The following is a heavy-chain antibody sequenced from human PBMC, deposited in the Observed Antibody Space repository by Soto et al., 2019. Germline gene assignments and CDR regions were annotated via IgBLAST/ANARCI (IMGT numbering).Heavy chain of an antibody. Sequence: PEGSLRLSCATSGFTFTNYAMTWVRQGPGKGLEWVSSISAGGVSTYFADSVKGRFTISRDNSKNTLFLHMNSLRAEDTAVYYCAKMYRGYSGYIQSWGQGTLVTVSS. CDR1: GFTFTNYA. V-gene: IGHV3-23*01. CDR2: ISAGGVST. J-gene: IGHJ5*02. CDR3: AKMYRGYSGYIQS. D-gene: IGHD5-12*01.